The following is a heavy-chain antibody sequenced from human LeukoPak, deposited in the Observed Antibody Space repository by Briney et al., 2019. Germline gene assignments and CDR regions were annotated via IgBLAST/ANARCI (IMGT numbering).Heavy chain of an antibody. J-gene: IGHJ4*02. V-gene: IGHV3-23*01. CDR3: ARGGSPRGFLGY. D-gene: IGHD2-15*01. CDR2: ISGSGGNT. CDR1: GFTVTSYA. Sequence: GGSLRFSCAASGFTVTSYAMSWVRQTPGKGLEWVSTISGSGGNTYYADSVKGRFTISRDNSKNTLYLQMNSLRVEDTAIYYCARGGSPRGFLGYWGQGTLVTVSS.